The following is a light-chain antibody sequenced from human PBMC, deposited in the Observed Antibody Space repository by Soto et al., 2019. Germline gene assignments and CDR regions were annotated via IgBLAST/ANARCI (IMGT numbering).Light chain of an antibody. CDR1: QSVSSH. Sequence: EIVMTQSPATLSVSPGEGATVSCRASQSVSSHLAWYQHKPGQAPRLLFYDASTRATGIPARFSGSGSGTEFTLTISSLQSEDFATYYCQQTYSTPPTFGQGTKVEIK. V-gene: IGKV3-15*01. CDR3: QQTYSTPPT. CDR2: DAS. J-gene: IGKJ1*01.